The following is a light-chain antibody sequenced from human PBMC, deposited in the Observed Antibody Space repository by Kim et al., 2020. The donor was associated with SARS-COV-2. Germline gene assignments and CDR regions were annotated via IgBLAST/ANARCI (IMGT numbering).Light chain of an antibody. Sequence: GQSGTIACTGTSSDVKNNNYVSWYRQQPGQAPKLMIYDVTKRPSGVPDRFSGSKSDNTASLTISGLQAEDEADYYCCSYAGTYTWVFGGGTKLTVL. CDR3: CSYAGTYTWV. CDR2: DVT. V-gene: IGLV2-11*03. CDR1: SSDVKNNNY. J-gene: IGLJ3*02.